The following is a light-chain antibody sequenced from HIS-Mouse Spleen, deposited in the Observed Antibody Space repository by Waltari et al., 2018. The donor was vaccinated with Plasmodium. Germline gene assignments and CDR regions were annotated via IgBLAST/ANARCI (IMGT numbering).Light chain of an antibody. CDR3: QAWDSSTVV. CDR2: QDT. Sequence: SYELTQPPSVSVSPGQTASITCTGDKLGDKYACWYQQKPGQSLVLVIYQDTKRPSGIPEGFSGSNSGNTATLTISGTQAMDEADYYCQAWDSSTVVFGGGTKLTVL. J-gene: IGLJ2*01. V-gene: IGLV3-1*01. CDR1: KLGDKY.